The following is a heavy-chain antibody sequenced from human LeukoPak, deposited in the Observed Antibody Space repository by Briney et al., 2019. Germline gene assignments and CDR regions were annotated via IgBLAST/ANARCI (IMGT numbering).Heavy chain of an antibody. CDR3: ARGGRGITIFGVVIKAHAFDI. CDR2: IKQDGSEK. CDR1: GFTFSSYW. V-gene: IGHV3-7*01. J-gene: IGHJ3*02. Sequence: EPGGSLRLSCAASGFTFSSYWMSWVRQAPGKGLEWVANIKQDGSEKYYVDSVKGRFTISRDNAKNSLYLQMNSLRAEDTAVYYCARGGRGITIFGVVIKAHAFDIWGQGTMVTVSS. D-gene: IGHD3-3*01.